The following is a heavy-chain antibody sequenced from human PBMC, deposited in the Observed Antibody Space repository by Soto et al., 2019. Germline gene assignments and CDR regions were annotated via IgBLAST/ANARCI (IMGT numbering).Heavy chain of an antibody. J-gene: IGHJ5*02. CDR3: SKGEMSTIRNSFDP. CDR1: GFNTRFYS. V-gene: IGHV3-23*01. CDR2: LSRSGGAT. Sequence: GGSLRLSCTASGFNTRFYSMSWVRQTPGKGLEWVAALSRSGGATYYADSVRGRFTIPRDASKDTLFLQMSNLRAEDTALYYCSKGEMSTIRNSFDPWGQGTLVTVSS. D-gene: IGHD1-7*01.